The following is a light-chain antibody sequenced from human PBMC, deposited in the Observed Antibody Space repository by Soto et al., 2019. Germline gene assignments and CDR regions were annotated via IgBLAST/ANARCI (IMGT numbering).Light chain of an antibody. CDR3: QQVNAYPLT. J-gene: IGKJ4*01. V-gene: IGKV1-9*01. CDR1: QGISSY. Sequence: IQLTQSPSSLSASVGDRVTITCRASQGISSYLAWYQQKPGKAPKLLIYAASTVQSGVPSRFSGSGSGTDFTLTISSLQPEAFATYCCQQVNAYPLTFGGGTKVEIK. CDR2: AAS.